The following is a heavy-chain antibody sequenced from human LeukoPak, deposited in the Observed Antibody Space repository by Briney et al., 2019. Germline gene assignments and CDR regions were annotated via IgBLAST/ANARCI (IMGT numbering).Heavy chain of an antibody. V-gene: IGHV3-23*01. CDR3: ARDGYEFWSGYYHGAYFDY. D-gene: IGHD3-3*01. CDR2: ISGSGGST. CDR1: GFTFGTYA. Sequence: PGGSLRLSCAASGFTFGTYAMGWVRQAPGKGLEWISAISGSGGSTYYADSVKGRFTISRDNVKNSLYLQMNSLRAEDTGVYYCARDGYEFWSGYYHGAYFDYWGQGTLVTVSS. J-gene: IGHJ4*02.